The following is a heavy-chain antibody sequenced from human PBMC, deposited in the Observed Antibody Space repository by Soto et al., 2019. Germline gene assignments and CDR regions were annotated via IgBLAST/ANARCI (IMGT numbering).Heavy chain of an antibody. CDR1: GDSVSSNSAA. J-gene: IGHJ4*02. CDR2: TYYRSKWYN. CDR3: ARDIEYSSAPTAIIFFDY. D-gene: IGHD6-6*01. Sequence: QSQTLSLTCDISGDSVSSNSAAWNWLRQSPSRGLEWLGRTYYRSKWYNDYAVSVKSRLTINPDPSKNQFSLQLNSVTPEDTAVYYCARDIEYSSAPTAIIFFDYWGQGTLVTVSS. V-gene: IGHV6-1*01.